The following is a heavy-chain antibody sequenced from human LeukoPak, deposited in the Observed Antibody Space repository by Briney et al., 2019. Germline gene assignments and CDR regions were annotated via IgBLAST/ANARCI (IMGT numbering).Heavy chain of an antibody. CDR2: IYYSWST. Sequence: KPSETLSLTCTVSGGSISSYYWSWIRQPPGKGLEWIGYIYYSWSTNYNPSLKSRVTISVDTSKNQFSLKLSSVTAADTAVYYCARDRDYYDSSGYRYAFDIWGQGTMVTVSS. J-gene: IGHJ3*02. V-gene: IGHV4-59*01. CDR1: GGSISSYY. CDR3: ARDRDYYDSSGYRYAFDI. D-gene: IGHD3-22*01.